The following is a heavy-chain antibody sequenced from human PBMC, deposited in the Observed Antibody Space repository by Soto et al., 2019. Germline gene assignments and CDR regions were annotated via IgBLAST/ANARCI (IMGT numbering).Heavy chain of an antibody. CDR3: AMSFAYCGGDCYPFDY. CDR2: ISAYNGNT. D-gene: IGHD2-21*02. Sequence: GASVKVSCKASGYTFTSYGISWVRQAPGQGLEWMGWISAYNGNTNYAQKLQGRVTMTTDTSTSTAYMELRSLRSDDTAVYYCAMSFAYCGGDCYPFDYWGQGTLVTVSS. J-gene: IGHJ4*02. V-gene: IGHV1-18*01. CDR1: GYTFTSYG.